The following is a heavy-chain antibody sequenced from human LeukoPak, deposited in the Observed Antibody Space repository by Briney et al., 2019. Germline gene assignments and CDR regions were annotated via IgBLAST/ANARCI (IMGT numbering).Heavy chain of an antibody. J-gene: IGHJ4*02. CDR2: IKQDGSEK. CDR3: ARSPSRYSYGYGY. D-gene: IGHD5-18*01. V-gene: IGHV3-7*01. Sequence: GGSLRLSCAASKFTFSTSWMSWVRQAPGKGLEWVANIKQDGSEKYYVDSVKGRFTISRDNPKNSLYLQMNSLRAEDTAVYYCARSPSRYSYGYGYWGQGTLATVSS. CDR1: KFTFSTSW.